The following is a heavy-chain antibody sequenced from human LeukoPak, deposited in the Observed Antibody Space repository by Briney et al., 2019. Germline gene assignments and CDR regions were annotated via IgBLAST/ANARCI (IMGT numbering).Heavy chain of an antibody. J-gene: IGHJ6*02. CDR1: GFTFSSYA. CDR3: AKGRQQLVPNGMDV. D-gene: IGHD6-13*01. V-gene: IGHV3-23*01. CDR2: ISGSGGST. Sequence: GGSLRLSCAASGFTFSSYAMSWVRQAPGKGLEWVSAISGSGGSTYYADSVKGRFTISRDNSKNTLYLQMNSPRAEDTAVYYCAKGRQQLVPNGMDVWGQGTTVTVSS.